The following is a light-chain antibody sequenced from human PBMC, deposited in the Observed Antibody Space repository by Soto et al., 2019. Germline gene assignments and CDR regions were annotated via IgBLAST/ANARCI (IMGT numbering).Light chain of an antibody. Sequence: QSALTQPASVSGSPGQSITISCTGTSSDVGGYNYVSWYQQHPGKAPKLMSYDVRNRPSGVSNRFSGSKSGNTASLTISGLQDEEEADYYCSSYTSSSTLVFGGGTKLTVL. CDR1: SSDVGGYNY. CDR2: DVR. CDR3: SSYTSSSTLV. V-gene: IGLV2-14*01. J-gene: IGLJ2*01.